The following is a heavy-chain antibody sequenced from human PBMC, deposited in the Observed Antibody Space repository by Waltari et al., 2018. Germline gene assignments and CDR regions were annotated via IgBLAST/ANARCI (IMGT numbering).Heavy chain of an antibody. V-gene: IGHV4-59*01. Sequence: QEQLQESGSGLVKPSETLSLTCTVPGGSISSYYWSWIRQPPGKGLEWIGYIYYSGSTNYNPSLKNRVTISVDTSKNQFSLKLSSVTAADTAVYHCARDRAEYDSRKGYYSYMDVWGKGTTVTVSS. J-gene: IGHJ6*03. CDR1: GGSISSYY. CDR3: ARDRAEYDSRKGYYSYMDV. D-gene: IGHD3-22*01. CDR2: IYYSGST.